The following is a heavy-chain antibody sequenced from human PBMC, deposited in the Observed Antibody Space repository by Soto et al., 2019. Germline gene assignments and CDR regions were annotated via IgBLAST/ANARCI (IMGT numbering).Heavy chain of an antibody. CDR2: FDPEDGET. CDR1: GYTLTELS. V-gene: IGHV1-24*01. Sequence: GASVKVSCKVSGYTLTELSMHWVRQAPGKGLEWMGGFDPEDGETIYAQKFQGRVTMTEDTSTDTAYMELSSLRSEDTAVYYCATGITMVRGVISYWYFDLWGRGTLVTVS. J-gene: IGHJ2*01. CDR3: ATGITMVRGVISYWYFDL. D-gene: IGHD3-10*01.